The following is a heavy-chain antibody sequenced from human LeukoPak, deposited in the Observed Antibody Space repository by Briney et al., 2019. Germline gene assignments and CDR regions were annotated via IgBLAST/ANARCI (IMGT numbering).Heavy chain of an antibody. J-gene: IGHJ4*02. Sequence: GGSLRLYCSASGFTFSSFDMYLVRQAPGKGQEYVSTVTYNGGNTSYADAVKGRFTISRDNSKNTLYLQMSSLRAEDTAVYYCVKGRMGASHDYWGQGTLVTVSS. V-gene: IGHV3-64D*09. CDR1: GFTFSSFD. D-gene: IGHD2-8*01. CDR2: VTYNGGNT. CDR3: VKGRMGASHDY.